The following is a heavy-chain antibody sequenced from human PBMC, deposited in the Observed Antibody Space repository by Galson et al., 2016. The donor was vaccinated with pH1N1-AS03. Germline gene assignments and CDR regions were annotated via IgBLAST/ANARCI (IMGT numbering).Heavy chain of an antibody. CDR3: AGDEGFANGINV. Sequence: SLRLSCAASGFTFSNYWMSWVRQAPGRGLEWVSVIHPGGDTYNADSVKGRFTISRDNFENMVYLQMNSLRPEDTAVYYCAGDEGFANGINVWGQGTTVTVSS. CDR1: GFTFSNYW. V-gene: IGHV3-66*02. D-gene: IGHD3-3*01. CDR2: IHPGGDT. J-gene: IGHJ6*02.